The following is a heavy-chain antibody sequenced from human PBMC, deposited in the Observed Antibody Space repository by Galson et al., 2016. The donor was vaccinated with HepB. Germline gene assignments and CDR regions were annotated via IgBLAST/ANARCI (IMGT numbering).Heavy chain of an antibody. J-gene: IGHJ6*02. CDR3: ARGLDATMGGGWHYGMDV. Sequence: SLRLSCAASGFTFSSYWMNWVRQAPGKGREWVANIKPDGSEKNYVDSVKGRFTISRDNPKKSLYLQMNILRAEDTAVYYCARGLDATMGGGWHYGMDVWGQGTTVTVSS. V-gene: IGHV3-7*01. D-gene: IGHD5-18*01. CDR1: GFTFSSYW. CDR2: IKPDGSEK.